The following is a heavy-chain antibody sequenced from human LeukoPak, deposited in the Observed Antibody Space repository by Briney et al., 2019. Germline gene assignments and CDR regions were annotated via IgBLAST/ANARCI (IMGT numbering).Heavy chain of an antibody. CDR2: INPNSGGT. Sequence: ASVKVSCKASGDTFTTYYMHWVRQAPGQGLEWMGWINPNSGGTNCAQKFQGRVTMTRDTSISTAYMELSRLRSDDTAVYYCAREESGYYDSSGYYSDDYWGQGTLVTVSS. CDR1: GDTFTTYY. V-gene: IGHV1-2*02. CDR3: AREESGYYDSSGYYSDDY. J-gene: IGHJ4*02. D-gene: IGHD3-22*01.